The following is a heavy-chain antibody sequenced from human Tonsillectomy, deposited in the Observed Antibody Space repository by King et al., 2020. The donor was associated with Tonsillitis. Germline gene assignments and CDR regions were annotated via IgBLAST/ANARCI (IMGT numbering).Heavy chain of an antibody. Sequence: EVQLVESGGGLVQPGGSLKLSCAASGFTFSASAIHWVRQASGKGLEWVGRIRSKAQNYATAYEASVKGRFTISRDDSKNTAYLQMNSLKTEDTAVYYCTSRGVYSSGWKDWGQGTLVTVSS. V-gene: IGHV3-73*01. CDR1: GFTFSASA. D-gene: IGHD6-19*01. CDR2: IRSKAQNYAT. J-gene: IGHJ4*02. CDR3: TSRGVYSSGWKD.